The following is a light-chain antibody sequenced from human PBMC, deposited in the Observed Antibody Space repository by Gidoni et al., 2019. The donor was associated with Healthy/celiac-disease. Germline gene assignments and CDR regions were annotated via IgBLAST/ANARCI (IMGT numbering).Light chain of an antibody. CDR2: GAS. CDR1: QSVSSN. V-gene: IGKV3-15*01. CDR3: QQYNNWPPYT. Sequence: DIVMTPSPATLSVSPGERATLSCRASQSVSSNLAWYQQKPGQAPRLLIYGASTRATGIPARFSGSGSGTEFTLNISSLQSEDFAVYYCQQYNNWPPYTFGQGTKLEIK. J-gene: IGKJ2*01.